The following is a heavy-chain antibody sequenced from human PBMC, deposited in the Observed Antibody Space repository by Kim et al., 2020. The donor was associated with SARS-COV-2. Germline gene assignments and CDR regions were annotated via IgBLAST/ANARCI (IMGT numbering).Heavy chain of an antibody. CDR3: ARGLNEWLRLEDYYYYGMDV. CDR2: IIPILGIA. V-gene: IGHV1-69*02. D-gene: IGHD5-12*01. CDR1: GGTFSSYT. Sequence: SVKVSCNASGGTFSSYTISWVRQAPGQGLEWMGRIIPILGIANYAQKFQGRVTITADKSTSTAYMELSSLRSEDTAVYYCARGLNEWLRLEDYYYYGMDVWGQGTTVTVSS. J-gene: IGHJ6*02.